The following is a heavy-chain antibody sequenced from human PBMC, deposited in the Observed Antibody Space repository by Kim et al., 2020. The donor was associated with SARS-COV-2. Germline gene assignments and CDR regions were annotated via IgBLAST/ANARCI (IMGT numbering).Heavy chain of an antibody. Sequence: ASVKVSCKASGYTFTSYGISWVRQAPGQGLEWMGWISAYNGNTNYAQKLQGRVTMTTDTSTSTAYMELRSLRSDDTAVYYCARDRAYGYCSGGSCYPLGYWGQGTLVTVSS. J-gene: IGHJ4*02. D-gene: IGHD2-15*01. V-gene: IGHV1-18*01. CDR2: ISAYNGNT. CDR1: GYTFTSYG. CDR3: ARDRAYGYCSGGSCYPLGY.